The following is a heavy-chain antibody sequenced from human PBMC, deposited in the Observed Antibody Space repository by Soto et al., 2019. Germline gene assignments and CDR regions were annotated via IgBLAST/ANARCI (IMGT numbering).Heavy chain of an antibody. CDR2: IYYSGST. CDR1: GGSVSSGSYY. V-gene: IGHV4-61*01. J-gene: IGHJ5*02. Sequence: SETLSLTCTVSGGSVSSGSYYWSWIRQPPGKGLEWIGYIYYSGSTNYNSSLKSRVTISVDTSKNQFSLKLSSVTAADTAVYYCARESLLRSNWFDPWGQGTLVTVSS. D-gene: IGHD2-15*01. CDR3: ARESLLRSNWFDP.